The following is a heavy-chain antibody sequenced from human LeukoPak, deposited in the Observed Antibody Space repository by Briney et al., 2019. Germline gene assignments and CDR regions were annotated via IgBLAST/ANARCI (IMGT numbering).Heavy chain of an antibody. CDR3: ARVLAGTTPHFDY. J-gene: IGHJ4*02. CDR2: INPSGGSR. CDR1: GYFLSSCG. Sequence: GASVTVSCKTFGYFLSSCGINWVRQAPGQGLEWMGIINPSGGSRSYAQKFQGRLTVTRDTSISTAYMELSRLRSDDTAVYYCARVLAGTTPHFDYWGQGTLVTVSS. V-gene: IGHV1-46*01. D-gene: IGHD1-7*01.